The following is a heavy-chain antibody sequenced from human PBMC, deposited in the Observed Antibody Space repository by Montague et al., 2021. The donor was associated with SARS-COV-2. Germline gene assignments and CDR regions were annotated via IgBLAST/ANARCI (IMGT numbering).Heavy chain of an antibody. CDR2: IYYSGST. CDR3: ASPTYYYDSSGYDAFDI. CDR1: GGSISSSNYY. D-gene: IGHD3-22*01. J-gene: IGHJ3*02. Sequence: SETLSLTCTVSGGSISSSNYYWGWIRQPPGKGVEWIGSIYYSGSTYYNPSLKSRVTIFGDTSKNQFSLKLTSVTAADTAVYYCASPTYYYDSSGYDAFDIWGQGTMVTVSS. V-gene: IGHV4-39*01.